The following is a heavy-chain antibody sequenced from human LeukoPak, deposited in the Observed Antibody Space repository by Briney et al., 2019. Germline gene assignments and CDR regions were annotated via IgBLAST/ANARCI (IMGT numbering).Heavy chain of an antibody. V-gene: IGHV3-7*04. CDR3: ARDPGSGWWGGFDL. D-gene: IGHD6-19*01. CDR1: GFNFDHYW. J-gene: IGHJ5*02. CDR2: IKQDGSEK. Sequence: GSLRLSCAASGFNFDHYWMTWVRQAPGKGLEWVANIKQDGSEKVYLDSMKGRFTISRDNSRDSLYLQMNSLRPEDTAVYCARDPGSGWWGGFDLWGQGTLVTVSS.